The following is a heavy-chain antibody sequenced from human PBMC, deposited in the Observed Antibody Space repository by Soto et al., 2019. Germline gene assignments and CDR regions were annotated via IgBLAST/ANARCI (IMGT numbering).Heavy chain of an antibody. Sequence: GGSLRLSCAASGFTFTRYIMNWVRQSPGKGLEWVSSISSTTNYIYYGDSVKGRFTISRDNAKNSLYLEMNSLRAEDTAVYYCTRESEDLTSNFDYWGQGTLVTVSS. CDR1: GFTFTRYI. CDR3: TRESEDLTSNFDY. CDR2: ISSTTNYI. V-gene: IGHV3-21*06. J-gene: IGHJ4*02.